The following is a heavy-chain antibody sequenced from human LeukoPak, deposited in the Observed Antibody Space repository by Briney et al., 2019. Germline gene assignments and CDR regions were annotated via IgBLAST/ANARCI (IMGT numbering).Heavy chain of an antibody. V-gene: IGHV3-30-3*01. J-gene: IGHJ4*02. D-gene: IGHD5-24*01. CDR2: ISYDGSNK. CDR1: GFTFSSYA. Sequence: GGSLRLSCAASGFTFSSYAMHWVRQAPGKGLEWVAVISYDGSNKYYADSVKGRFTISRDNSKNTLYLQMNSLRAEDTAVYYCARDLGDGYNPMGAYYFDYWGQGTLVTVSS. CDR3: ARDLGDGYNPMGAYYFDY.